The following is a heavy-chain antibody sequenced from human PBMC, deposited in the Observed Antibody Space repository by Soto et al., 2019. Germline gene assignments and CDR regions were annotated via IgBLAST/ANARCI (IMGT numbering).Heavy chain of an antibody. V-gene: IGHV5-51*01. J-gene: IGHJ4*02. CDR3: ARGGIIVTPPDY. Sequence: GESLKIYCQGSGYNFGAYWIGWVRQMPGKGLEWMGIIFPGDSDTRYRPSFQGQVTISVDRSINTAYLQWSSLKASDTAMYFCARGGIIVTPPDYWGQVPHFPVCS. CDR2: IFPGDSDT. D-gene: IGHD2-15*01. CDR1: GYNFGAYW.